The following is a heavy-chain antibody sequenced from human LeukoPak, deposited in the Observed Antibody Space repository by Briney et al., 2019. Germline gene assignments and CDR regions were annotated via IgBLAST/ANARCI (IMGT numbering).Heavy chain of an antibody. CDR1: GFTFSSYG. Sequence: GGSLRLSCAASGFTFSSYGMHWVRQAPGKGLEWVAVIWYDGSNKYYADSVKGRFTISRDNSKNTLYLQMNSLRAEDTAVYYCAKSPYYDSSGYYHFDYWGQGTLVTVS. J-gene: IGHJ4*02. D-gene: IGHD3-22*01. V-gene: IGHV3-33*06. CDR2: IWYDGSNK. CDR3: AKSPYYDSSGYYHFDY.